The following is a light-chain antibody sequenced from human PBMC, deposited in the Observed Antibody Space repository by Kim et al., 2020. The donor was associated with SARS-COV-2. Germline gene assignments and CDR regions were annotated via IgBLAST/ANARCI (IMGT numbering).Light chain of an antibody. Sequence: DIQMTQSPSTLSASVGDRVTITCRASQSISSWLAWYQQRPGKAPKVLIYRASSLESGVPSRFSGSVSGTEFTLTISSLQPGDFATYYCQQYNSYPWTFGQGTKVDIK. V-gene: IGKV1-5*03. CDR2: RAS. CDR1: QSISSW. J-gene: IGKJ1*01. CDR3: QQYNSYPWT.